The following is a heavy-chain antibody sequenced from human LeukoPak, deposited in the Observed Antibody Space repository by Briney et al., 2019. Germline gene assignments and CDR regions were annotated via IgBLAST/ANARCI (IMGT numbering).Heavy chain of an antibody. Sequence: SETLSLTCAVYGGSFSGYYWSWIRQPPGKGLEWIGEINHSGSTNYNPSLKSRVTISVDTSKNQFSLKLSSVTAADTAVYYCARRPRRAVAGLFDYWGQGTLVTVSS. CDR1: GGSFSGYY. V-gene: IGHV4-34*01. D-gene: IGHD6-19*01. CDR3: ARRPRRAVAGLFDY. CDR2: INHSGST. J-gene: IGHJ4*02.